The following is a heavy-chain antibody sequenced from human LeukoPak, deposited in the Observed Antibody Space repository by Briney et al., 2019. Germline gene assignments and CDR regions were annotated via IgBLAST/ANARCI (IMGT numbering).Heavy chain of an antibody. J-gene: IGHJ4*02. CDR1: GYTFTDYY. V-gene: IGHV1-2*02. Sequence: ASVKVSCKASGYTFTDYYVHWLRQAPGQGLEWVGWINANSGGANYAQKFQGRVTMTRDTSINTAYMELSRLRSDDTAVYYCARVVVRGVTVGYWGQGTLVTVSS. CDR3: ARVVVRGVTVGY. D-gene: IGHD3-10*01. CDR2: INANSGGA.